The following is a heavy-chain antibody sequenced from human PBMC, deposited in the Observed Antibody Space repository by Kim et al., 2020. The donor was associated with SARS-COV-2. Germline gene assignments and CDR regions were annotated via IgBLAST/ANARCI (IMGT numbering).Heavy chain of an antibody. D-gene: IGHD3-10*01. CDR3: ARDPTMVRGVIHDYYYGMDV. CDR2: INPNSGGT. J-gene: IGHJ6*02. Sequence: ASVKVSCKASGYTFTGYYMHWVRQAPGQGLEWMGWINPNSGGTNNAQKFQGRVTMTRDTSISTAYMELSRLRSDDTAVYYCARDPTMVRGVIHDYYYGMDVWRRGTTVTVSS. V-gene: IGHV1-2*02. CDR1: GYTFTGYY.